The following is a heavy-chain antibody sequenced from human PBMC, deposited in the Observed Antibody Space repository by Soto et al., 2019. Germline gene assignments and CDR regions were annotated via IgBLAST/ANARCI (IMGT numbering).Heavy chain of an antibody. CDR3: ARGSDFLWTYGMDV. V-gene: IGHV3-66*01. CDR2: IYSGGST. Sequence: PGGSLRLSCAASGFTVSSNYMSWVRQAPGKGLEWVSVIYSGGSTYYADSVQGRFTISRDNSKNTLYLQMNSRRAEDTAVYYCARGSDFLWTYGMDVWGQETTVTVSS. CDR1: GFTVSSNY. J-gene: IGHJ6*02. D-gene: IGHD3-16*01.